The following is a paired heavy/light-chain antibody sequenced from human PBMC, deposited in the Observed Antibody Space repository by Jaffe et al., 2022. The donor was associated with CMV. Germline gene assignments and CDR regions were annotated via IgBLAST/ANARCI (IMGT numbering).Light chain of an antibody. V-gene: IGKV1-16*01. Sequence: DIQMTQSPSSLSASVGDRVTITCRASQGIRSYLAWFQQTPGKAPKSLIYAASSLQSGVPSRFSGSGSGTDFTLTISSLQPEDFAVYYCEQYQSYPWTFGQGTTVEVK. CDR3: EQYQSYPWT. J-gene: IGKJ1*01. CDR1: QGIRSY. CDR2: AAS.
Heavy chain of an antibody. D-gene: IGHD3-16*01. CDR2: IRSKAYGETT. J-gene: IGHJ6*02. Sequence: EVQLVESGGGLEEPGRSLRLSCTASGFTSGDHAISWFRQAPGKGLEWVGHIRSKAYGETTEYAPSVKGRFIISRDGSKNIVYVQMNSLRIEDTAVYYCSRGPQIRFYDYYGMDVWGHGTTVIVSS. V-gene: IGHV3-49*01. CDR3: SRGPQIRFYDYYGMDV. CDR1: GFTSGDHA.